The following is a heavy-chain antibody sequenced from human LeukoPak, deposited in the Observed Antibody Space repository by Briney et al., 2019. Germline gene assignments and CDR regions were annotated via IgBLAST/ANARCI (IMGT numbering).Heavy chain of an antibody. V-gene: IGHV3-23*01. CDR1: GFTVSSNY. CDR2: ISGSGGST. Sequence: PGGSLRLSCAASGFTVSSNYMSWVRQAPGKGLEWVSVISGSGGSTYYADSVKGRFTISRDNSKNTLYLQMNSLRAEDTAVYYCAKVQAPYYYYYYMDVWGKGTTVTVSS. J-gene: IGHJ6*03. CDR3: AKVQAPYYYYYYMDV.